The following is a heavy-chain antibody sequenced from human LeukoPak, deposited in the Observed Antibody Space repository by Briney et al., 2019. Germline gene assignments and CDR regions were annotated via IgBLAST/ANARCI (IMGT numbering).Heavy chain of an antibody. Sequence: SETLSLTCSVSGGSTSTSTSYWGWVRQPPGKGLEWIGSIHYSGSTYKNPSLKSRVTISMGTSRSQFSLKVTSLTAADSAVYFCARESSSSRYFMDVWGRGTTVTVPS. CDR2: IHYSGST. CDR1: GGSTSTSTSY. V-gene: IGHV4-39*07. J-gene: IGHJ6*03. D-gene: IGHD6-6*01. CDR3: ARESSSSRYFMDV.